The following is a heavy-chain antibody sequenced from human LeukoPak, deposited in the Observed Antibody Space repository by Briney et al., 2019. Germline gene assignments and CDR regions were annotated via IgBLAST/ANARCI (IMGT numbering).Heavy chain of an antibody. CDR2: INAGNGNT. V-gene: IGHV1-3*01. CDR1: GYTFTSYG. CDR3: ARGRITMVRGVISFGYFDY. D-gene: IGHD3-10*01. Sequence: ASVTVSCTASGYTFTSYGISWVRQAPGQRLEWMGWINAGNGNTKYSQKFQGRVTITRDTSASTAYMELSSLRSEDTAVYYCARGRITMVRGVISFGYFDYWGQGTLVTVSS. J-gene: IGHJ4*02.